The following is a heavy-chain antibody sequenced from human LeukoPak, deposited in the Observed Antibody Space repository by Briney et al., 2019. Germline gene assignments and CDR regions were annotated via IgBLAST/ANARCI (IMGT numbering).Heavy chain of an antibody. CDR2: INPNSGGT. CDR3: AREYYDILTGYYIGY. CDR1: GYTFTGYY. J-gene: IGHJ4*02. D-gene: IGHD3-9*01. V-gene: IGHV1-2*06. Sequence: ASVKVSCXASGYTFTGYYMHWVRQAPGQGLEWMGRINPNSGGTNYAQKFQGRVTMTRDTSISTAYMELSRLRSDDTAVYYCAREYYDILTGYYIGYWGQGTLVTVSS.